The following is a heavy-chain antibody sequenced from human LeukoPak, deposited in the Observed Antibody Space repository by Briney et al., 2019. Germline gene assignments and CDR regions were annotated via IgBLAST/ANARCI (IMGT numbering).Heavy chain of an antibody. D-gene: IGHD3-9*01. CDR1: GGSISSYS. J-gene: IGHJ3*02. CDR3: ARDHPVADWAPDI. V-gene: IGHV4-59*13. CDR2: IDYSGSS. Sequence: SETLSLTCSVSGGSISSYSWTWIRQPPGKGLEWIGFIDYSGSSNYNPPLKSRVTISADPSTNHFSLNLTSVTAADTAVYFCARDHPVADWAPDIWGRGTMVTVSS.